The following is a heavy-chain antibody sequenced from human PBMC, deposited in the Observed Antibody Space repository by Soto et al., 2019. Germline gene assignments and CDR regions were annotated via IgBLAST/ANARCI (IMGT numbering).Heavy chain of an antibody. CDR1: GGSISSSGSY. Sequence: SETLSLTCTVSGGSISSSGSYWGWVRQPPGKGLEWIVSFYYTGGTYSTYYNPSLKSRVTISVDTPKRQFSLNLRSVTAADTALYYCARSELGARRHCDGTSCSNTVTKNGMDVWGQGTTVTVSS. CDR2: FYYTGGTYST. CDR3: ARSELGARRHCDGTSCSNTVTKNGMDV. D-gene: IGHD2-2*01. J-gene: IGHJ6*02. V-gene: IGHV4-39*01.